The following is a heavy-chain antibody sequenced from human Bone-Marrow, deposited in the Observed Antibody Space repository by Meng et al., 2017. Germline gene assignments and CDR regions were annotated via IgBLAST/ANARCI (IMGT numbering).Heavy chain of an antibody. CDR2: IYHSGGT. V-gene: IGHV4-4*02. Sequence: GSLRLSCAVSGGSISSSNWWSWVRQPPGKGLEWIGEIYHSGGTNYNPSLKSRVTISVDKSKNQFSLKLSSVTAADTAVYYCARLGFHYDSSGYYRFSDYFDYWGQGTLVTVSS. J-gene: IGHJ4*02. D-gene: IGHD3-22*01. CDR3: ARLGFHYDSSGYYRFSDYFDY. CDR1: GGSISSSNW.